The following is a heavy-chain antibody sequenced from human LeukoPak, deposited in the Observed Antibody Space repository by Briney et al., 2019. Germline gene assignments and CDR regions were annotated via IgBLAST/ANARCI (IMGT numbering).Heavy chain of an antibody. CDR1: GGSISSGSYY. CDR2: IYTSGST. J-gene: IGHJ4*02. V-gene: IGHV4-61*02. Sequence: SQTLSLTCTVSGGSISSGSYYWSWIRQPAGKGLEWIGRIYTSGSTNYNPSLKSRVTISVDTSKNQFSLKLSSVTAADTAVYYCAREGVAYCDFWSGYHYYFDYWGQGTLVTVSS. D-gene: IGHD3-3*01. CDR3: AREGVAYCDFWSGYHYYFDY.